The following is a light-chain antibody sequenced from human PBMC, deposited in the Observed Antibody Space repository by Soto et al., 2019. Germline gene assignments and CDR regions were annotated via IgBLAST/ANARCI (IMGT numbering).Light chain of an antibody. V-gene: IGLV3-1*01. CDR2: KDN. CDR3: RAWDNSTSYV. J-gene: IGLJ1*01. CDR1: RLGDKY. Sequence: SYELTQPPSVSVPPGQTASITCSGERLGDKYASWYQQKPGQSPVLVIYKDNKRPSGIPERFSGSNSGSTATLTISGTQAMDEADYYCRAWDNSTSYVFGTGTKLTVL.